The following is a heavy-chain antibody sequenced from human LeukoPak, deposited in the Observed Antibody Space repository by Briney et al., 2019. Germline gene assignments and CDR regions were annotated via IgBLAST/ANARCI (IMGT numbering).Heavy chain of an antibody. Sequence: SETLSLTCSVSDDSISTYYWSWLRQPQGKGPEWMGFVYSTGHTNYNPSLKSRVTMSLDTSKKQVSLELNSVTAADTAVYYCARDRDLYSSGWDYWGQGTLVTVSS. CDR3: ARDRDLYSSGWDY. D-gene: IGHD6-19*01. J-gene: IGHJ4*02. CDR1: DDSISTYY. V-gene: IGHV4-4*08. CDR2: VYSTGHT.